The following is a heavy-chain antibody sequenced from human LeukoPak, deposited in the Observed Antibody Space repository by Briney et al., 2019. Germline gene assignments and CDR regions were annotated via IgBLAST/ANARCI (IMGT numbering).Heavy chain of an antibody. J-gene: IGHJ6*02. CDR2: IIPIFGTA. D-gene: IGHD4-17*01. Sequence: GASVKVSCKASGGTFSSYAISWVRQAPGQGLEWMGGIIPIFGTANYAQKFQGRVTITADESTSTAYMELSSLRSEDTAVYYCARFFPSVTTFDSSVTSLYYGMDVWGQGTRSPSP. CDR1: GGTFSSYA. CDR3: ARFFPSVTTFDSSVTSLYYGMDV. V-gene: IGHV1-69*13.